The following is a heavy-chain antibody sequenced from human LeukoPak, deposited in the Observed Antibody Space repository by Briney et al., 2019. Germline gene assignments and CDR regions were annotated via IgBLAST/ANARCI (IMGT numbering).Heavy chain of an antibody. CDR3: ARLHLGYCSSTSCYSYYYYYYMDV. CDR2: IYHSGST. Sequence: PSETLSLTCTVSGYSISSGYYWGWIRQPPGKGLEWIGSIYHSGSTYYNPSLKSRVTISVDTSKNQFSLKLSSVTAADTAVYYCARLHLGYCSSTSCYSYYYYYYMDVWGKGTTVTVSS. CDR1: GYSISSGYY. J-gene: IGHJ6*03. V-gene: IGHV4-38-2*02. D-gene: IGHD2-2*01.